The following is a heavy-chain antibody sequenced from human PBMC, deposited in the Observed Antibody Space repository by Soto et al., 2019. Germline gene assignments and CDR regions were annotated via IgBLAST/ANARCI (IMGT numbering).Heavy chain of an antibody. J-gene: IGHJ1*01. Sequence: GGSLRLSCVVSGFTFSSGAINWVRQAPGKGLEWVATIRGSGGAKFYADSVKGRFTISRDNSNNTVSLQMNSLRAEDAAVYYCAKDRSPGATTWNVYWGQGTLVTVSS. CDR2: IRGSGGAK. V-gene: IGHV3-23*01. CDR3: AKDRSPGATTWNVY. D-gene: IGHD1-1*01. CDR1: GFTFSSGA.